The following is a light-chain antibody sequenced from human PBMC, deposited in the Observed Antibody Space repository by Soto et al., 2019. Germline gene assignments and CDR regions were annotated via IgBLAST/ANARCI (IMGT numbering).Light chain of an antibody. CDR3: QQYGSTWT. V-gene: IGKV3-11*01. Sequence: EIVLTQSPATLSLSAGERATLSFRASQSVSSYLAWYQQKPGQAPRLLIYDASNRATGIPSRFSGSGSGTDFTLTISRLEPEDFAVYYCQQYGSTWTFGQGTKVDI. J-gene: IGKJ1*01. CDR1: QSVSSY. CDR2: DAS.